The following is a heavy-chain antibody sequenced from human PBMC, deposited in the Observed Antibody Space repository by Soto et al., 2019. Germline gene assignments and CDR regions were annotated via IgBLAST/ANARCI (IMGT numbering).Heavy chain of an antibody. Sequence: GGSLRLSCAASGFTSSSYAMSWVRQAPGKGLEWVSAISGSGGSTYYADSVKGRFTISRDNSKNALYLQMNSLRAEDTAVYYCAKDRPLTTVIDWGQGTLVTVSS. J-gene: IGHJ4*02. CDR2: ISGSGGST. V-gene: IGHV3-23*01. D-gene: IGHD4-17*01. CDR3: AKDRPLTTVID. CDR1: GFTSSSYA.